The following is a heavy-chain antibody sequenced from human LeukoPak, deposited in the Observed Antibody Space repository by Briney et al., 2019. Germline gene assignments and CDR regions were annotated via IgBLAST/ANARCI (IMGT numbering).Heavy chain of an antibody. CDR3: ALFGTYASDY. Sequence: GESLKISCKGSGYSFNTYWIGWVRQMPGKGLEWMGIIYPGDADTRYSPSFQGQVTISADKSISTADLQWSSLKASDTAMYYCALFGTYASDYWGQGTLVTVSS. CDR2: IYPGDADT. J-gene: IGHJ4*02. CDR1: GYSFNTYW. D-gene: IGHD1-26*01. V-gene: IGHV5-51*01.